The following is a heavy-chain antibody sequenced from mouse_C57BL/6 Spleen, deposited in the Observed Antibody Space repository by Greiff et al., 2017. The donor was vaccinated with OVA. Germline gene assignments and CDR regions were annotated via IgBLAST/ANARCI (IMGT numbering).Heavy chain of an antibody. Sequence: EVQRVESGGGLVKPGGSLKLSCAASGFTFSDYGMHWVRQAPEKGLEWVAYISSGSSSIYYADTVQGRFTISRDNAKNTLVLQMTSLRSEDTAMYYCARWHYGSRYYFDYWGQGTTLTVSS. J-gene: IGHJ2*01. CDR3: ARWHYGSRYYFDY. D-gene: IGHD1-1*01. V-gene: IGHV5-17*01. CDR1: GFTFSDYG. CDR2: ISSGSSSI.